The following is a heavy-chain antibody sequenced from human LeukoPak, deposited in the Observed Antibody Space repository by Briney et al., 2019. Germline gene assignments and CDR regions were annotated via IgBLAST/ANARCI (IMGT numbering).Heavy chain of an antibody. D-gene: IGHD4-23*01. J-gene: IGHJ3*02. CDR3: ASRPTTVGAFDI. V-gene: IGHV4-59*01. CDR2: IYYSGST. CDR1: GGSISSYY. Sequence: TSETLSLTCTVSGGSISSYYWSWIRQPPGKGLEWIGYIYYSGSTNYNPSLKSRVTISVDTSKNQFSLKLSSVTAADTAVYYCASRPTTVGAFDIWGQGTMVTVSS.